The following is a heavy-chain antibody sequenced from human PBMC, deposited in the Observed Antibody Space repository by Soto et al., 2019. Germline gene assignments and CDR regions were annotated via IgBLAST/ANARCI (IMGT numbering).Heavy chain of an antibody. J-gene: IGHJ4*02. CDR3: ATEGYSYGYVVY. D-gene: IGHD5-18*01. Sequence: QVQLQESGPGLVKPSGTLSLTCAVSGGSISSSNWWSWVRQPPGKGLEWIGQIYHSGSTHYNPSLKSRVTLSVDKSKNQLSLTVSSVTAADTAVYYCATEGYSYGYVVYWGQGSLVTVSS. V-gene: IGHV4-4*02. CDR2: IYHSGST. CDR1: GGSISSSNW.